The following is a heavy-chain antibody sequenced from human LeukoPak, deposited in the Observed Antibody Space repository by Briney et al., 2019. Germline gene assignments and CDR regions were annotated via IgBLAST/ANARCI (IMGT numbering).Heavy chain of an antibody. CDR2: IKSNAAGGTT. J-gene: IGHJ4*02. D-gene: IGHD2-8*02. CDR1: GFTFNDAW. Sequence: PGGSLRLSCAAFGFTFNDAWMGWVRQAPGKGLEWVGRIKSNAAGGTTNYAAPVEGRFSISRDDSKTTLYLQMNSLKTDDTGVYYCSTAGGAYWGQGILVTVSS. CDR3: STAGGAY. V-gene: IGHV3-15*01.